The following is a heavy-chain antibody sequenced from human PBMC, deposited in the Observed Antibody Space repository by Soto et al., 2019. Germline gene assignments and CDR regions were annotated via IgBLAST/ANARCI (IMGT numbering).Heavy chain of an antibody. Sequence: VGSLRLSCAASGFILSSFAIHWVRQAPGKGLEWAAVISYDGRKKYYADSMKGRFTISRDNSKNTLYLQMNSLSADDTAVYYCARQDHSGSGWFDTWGQGTLVTVSS. J-gene: IGHJ5*02. V-gene: IGHV3-30*04. CDR1: GFILSSFA. CDR2: ISYDGRKK. D-gene: IGHD3-22*01. CDR3: ARQDHSGSGWFDT.